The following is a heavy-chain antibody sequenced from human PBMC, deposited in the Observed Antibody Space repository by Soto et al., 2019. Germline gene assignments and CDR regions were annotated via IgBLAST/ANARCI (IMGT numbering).Heavy chain of an antibody. CDR1: GGTFSSYA. V-gene: IGHV1-69*12. D-gene: IGHD2-15*01. CDR3: ARHPGGRGYYYGMDV. J-gene: IGHJ6*02. CDR2: IIPIFGTA. Sequence: QVQLVPSGDEVTKPGSSVKVSCKASGGTFSSYAISWVRQSPGQGLEWMGGIIPIFGTANYAQQFQGRVTITADQSTSTAYMELSSLRSEDTAVYYCARHPGGRGYYYGMDVWGQGTTVTVS.